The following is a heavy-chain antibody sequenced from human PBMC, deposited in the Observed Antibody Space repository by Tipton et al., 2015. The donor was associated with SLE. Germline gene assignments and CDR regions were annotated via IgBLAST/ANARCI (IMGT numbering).Heavy chain of an antibody. D-gene: IGHD3-3*01. J-gene: IGHJ6*03. CDR3: ATGVEWWPHYMDV. CDR2: ISAYNDNT. Sequence: QVQLVQSGAEVKKPGASVRVSCKTSGYTFSNYAISWVRQAPGQGLQWMGWISAYNDNTNYAQMLQGRVTMTTDTSTSTVYMDLRSLTSDDTAVYYCATGVEWWPHYMDVWGKGTTVTVSS. V-gene: IGHV1-18*01. CDR1: GYTFSNYA.